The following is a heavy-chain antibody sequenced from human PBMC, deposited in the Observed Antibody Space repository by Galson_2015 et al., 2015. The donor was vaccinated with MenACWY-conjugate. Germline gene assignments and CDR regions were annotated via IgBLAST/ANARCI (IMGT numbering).Heavy chain of an antibody. CDR1: GYSFTSYW. CDR2: IYPGDSDT. J-gene: IGHJ4*02. D-gene: IGHD1-20*01. V-gene: IGHV5-51*01. CDR3: ARHRTGPYNWNEVVYFDY. Sequence: QSGAEVKKPGESLKISCTGSGYSFTSYWIGWVRQMPGKGLEWMGIIYPGDSDTSYSPSFQGQVTISADKSISTAYLQWSSLKASDTAMYYCARHRTGPYNWNEVVYFDYWGQGTLVTVSS.